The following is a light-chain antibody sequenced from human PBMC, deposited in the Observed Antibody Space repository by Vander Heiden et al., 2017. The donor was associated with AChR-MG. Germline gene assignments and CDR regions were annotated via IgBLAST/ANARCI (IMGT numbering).Light chain of an antibody. CDR3: QSYDSSNLWV. V-gene: IGLV6-57*02. CDR1: SGSIASNY. J-gene: IGLJ3*02. Sequence: NFMLTQPPSVSESPGKTVTISCPGSSGSIASNYVQWYQQRPGSAPTTVIYEDNQRPSGVPDRFSGSIDSSSNSASLTISGLKTEDEADYYCQSYDSSNLWVFGGGTKLTVL. CDR2: EDN.